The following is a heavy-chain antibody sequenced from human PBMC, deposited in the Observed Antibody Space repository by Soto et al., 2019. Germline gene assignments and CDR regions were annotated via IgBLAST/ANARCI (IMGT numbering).Heavy chain of an antibody. CDR1: GGSISSSSYY. CDR2: IYYSGST. Sequence: QLQLQESGPGLVKPSETLSLTCTVSGGSISSSSYYWGWIRQPPGKGLEWIGSIYYSGSTYYNPSLKSRVTISVDTSKNQFSLKLSSVTAADTAVYYCARHEVVVPAAIDYWGQGTLVTVSS. D-gene: IGHD2-2*01. CDR3: ARHEVVVPAAIDY. J-gene: IGHJ4*02. V-gene: IGHV4-39*01.